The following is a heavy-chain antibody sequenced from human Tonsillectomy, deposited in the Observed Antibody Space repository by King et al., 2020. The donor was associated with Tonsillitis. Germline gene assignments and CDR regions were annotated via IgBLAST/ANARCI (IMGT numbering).Heavy chain of an antibody. CDR3: ARCSGSSCYSLYCDH. CDR2: INPNSGGT. J-gene: IGHJ4*02. V-gene: IGHV1-2*02. D-gene: IGHD2-15*01. CDR1: GYTFTGYY. Sequence: QLVQSGAEVKKPGASVKVSCKASGYTFTGYYMHWARQAPGQGLEWMGWINPNSGGTNHAQKFQGRVTMTRDTSITTAYMELSRLRSDDTAVYYCARCSGSSCYSLYCDHWGQGTLVTVSS.